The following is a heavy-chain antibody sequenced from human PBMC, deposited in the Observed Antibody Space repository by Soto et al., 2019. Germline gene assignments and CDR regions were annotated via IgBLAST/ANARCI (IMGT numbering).Heavy chain of an antibody. CDR3: ARARANSGYDSIDY. V-gene: IGHV1-18*01. CDR2: ISAYNGNT. D-gene: IGHD5-12*01. CDR1: GYTFTSYG. Sequence: ASVKVSCKASGYTFTSYGISWARQAPGQGLEWMGWISAYNGNTNYAQKLQGRVTMTTDTSTSTAYMELRSLRSDDTAVYYCARARANSGYDSIDYWGQGTLVTVSS. J-gene: IGHJ4*02.